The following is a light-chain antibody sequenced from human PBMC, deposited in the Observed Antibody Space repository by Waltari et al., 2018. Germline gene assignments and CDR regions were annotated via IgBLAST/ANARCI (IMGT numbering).Light chain of an antibody. V-gene: IGKV3-20*01. Sequence: SCRASQSVSRTLAWYQQKPGQAPRLLIYGASTRATGIPERFSGSGSGTDFSLTISRLEPEDFAVYYCQHYVSLPATFGQGTKVEIK. J-gene: IGKJ1*01. CDR1: QSVSRT. CDR3: QHYVSLPAT. CDR2: GAS.